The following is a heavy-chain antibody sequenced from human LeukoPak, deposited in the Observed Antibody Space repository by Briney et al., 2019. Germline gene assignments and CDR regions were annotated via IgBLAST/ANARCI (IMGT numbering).Heavy chain of an antibody. CDR3: ARGTVVTPEFQDY. Sequence: GGSLRLSCAASGFTFSNFGMHWVRQAPGKGLELVAIIWYDGSNEYYADSVKGRFTISRDNSKNTLYLQMNSLRAEDTAVYYCARGTVVTPEFQDYWGQGTLVTVSS. CDR2: IWYDGSNE. V-gene: IGHV3-33*03. D-gene: IGHD4-23*01. J-gene: IGHJ4*02. CDR1: GFTFSNFG.